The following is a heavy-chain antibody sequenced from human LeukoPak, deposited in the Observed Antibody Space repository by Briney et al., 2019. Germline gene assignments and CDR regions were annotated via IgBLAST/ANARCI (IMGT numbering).Heavy chain of an antibody. J-gene: IGHJ4*02. CDR2: IYPGDSGT. D-gene: IGHD4-17*01. Sequence: GESLKISCKGSGYSFTSYWIGWVRQMPGKGLEWMGIIYPGDSGTRYSPSFQGQVTISADKSISTAYLQWSSLKASDTAMYYCARQSLNYGDYGEFDYWGQGTLVTVSS. V-gene: IGHV5-51*01. CDR3: ARQSLNYGDYGEFDY. CDR1: GYSFTSYW.